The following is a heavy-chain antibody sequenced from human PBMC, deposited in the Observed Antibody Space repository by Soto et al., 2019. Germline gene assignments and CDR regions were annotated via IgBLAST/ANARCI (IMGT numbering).Heavy chain of an antibody. V-gene: IGHV4-59*01. J-gene: IGHJ5*02. D-gene: IGHD2-2*01. CDR1: GGSIISYY. Sequence: SETLSLTCTVSGGSIISYYCSFGRHPPLKGLEWIGYIYYSGSTNYNPSLKSRVTISVDTSKNQFSLKLSSVTAADTAVYYCARAPAGGCSSTSCYPYWFDPWGQGTLVTVSS. CDR2: IYYSGST. CDR3: ARAPAGGCSSTSCYPYWFDP.